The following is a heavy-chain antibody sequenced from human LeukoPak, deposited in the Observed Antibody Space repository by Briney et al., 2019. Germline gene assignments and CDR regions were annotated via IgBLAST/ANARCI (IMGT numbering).Heavy chain of an antibody. CDR3: ATEGRSTTPGY. Sequence: GGSLRLSCGASGFTFSSYTMIWVRQAPGMGLEWVSPISSSRTSIYYADSVKGRFTISRDNAKNSLYLQMNSLRAEDTSVYYCATEGRSTTPGYWGQGTLVIVSS. J-gene: IGHJ4*02. CDR1: GFTFSSYT. D-gene: IGHD6-13*01. V-gene: IGHV3-21*01. CDR2: ISSSRTSI.